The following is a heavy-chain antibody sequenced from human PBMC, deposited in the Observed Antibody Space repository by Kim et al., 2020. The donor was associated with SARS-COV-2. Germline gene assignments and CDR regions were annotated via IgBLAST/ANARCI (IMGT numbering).Heavy chain of an antibody. CDR2: IDTNADRT. J-gene: IGHJ4*02. CDR1: GFTFSDYA. CDR3: VLRFAKHFDF. Sequence: GGSLRLSCVATGFTFSDYAINWVRQFPGKGLEWVSTIDTNADRTHYGGSVKGRFTISRDNSKNTLFLQMNSLRVDDTAIYYCVLRFAKHFDFWGQGTLVTVSP. D-gene: IGHD3-10*01. V-gene: IGHV3-23*05.